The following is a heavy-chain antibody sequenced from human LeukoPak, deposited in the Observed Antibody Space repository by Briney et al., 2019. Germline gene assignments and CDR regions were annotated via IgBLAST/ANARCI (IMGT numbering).Heavy chain of an antibody. CDR2: IYYSGST. J-gene: IGHJ3*02. D-gene: IGHD3-10*01. Sequence: PSETLSLTCTVSGGSISSYYWSWIRQPPGKGLEWIGYIYYSGSTNYNPSLTSRVTISLDTSKNQFSLKLSSVTAADTAVYYCARDPWGDYGSGSYYNVGAFDIWGQGTMVTVSS. CDR1: GGSISSYY. CDR3: ARDPWGDYGSGSYYNVGAFDI. V-gene: IGHV4-59*01.